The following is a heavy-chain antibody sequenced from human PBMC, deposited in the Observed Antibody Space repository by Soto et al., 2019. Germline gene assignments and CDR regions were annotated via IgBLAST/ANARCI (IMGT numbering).Heavy chain of an antibody. CDR2: ISSSSSYI. CDR1: GFTFSSYS. Sequence: GGSLRLSCAASGFTFSSYSMNWVRQAPGKGLEWVSSISSSSSYIYYADSVKGRFTISRDNAKNSLYLQMNSLRAEDTAVYYCARDPLRGYYDSSGYYYFDYWGQGTLVTVSS. CDR3: ARDPLRGYYDSSGYYYFDY. J-gene: IGHJ4*02. D-gene: IGHD3-22*01. V-gene: IGHV3-21*01.